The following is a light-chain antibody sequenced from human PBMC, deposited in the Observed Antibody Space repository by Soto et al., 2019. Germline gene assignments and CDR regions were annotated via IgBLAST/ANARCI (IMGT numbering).Light chain of an antibody. Sequence: QSALTQPASVSGSPGQSITLSCSGSSSDIGAYGYVSWYRHHPGKDPKLLLYEVSNRPSGVSDRFSGSKSGNTAFLTISGLQAEDEDDYYCTSYTGTLSVVFGGGTKLTVL. V-gene: IGLV2-14*01. CDR1: SSDIGAYGY. CDR2: EVS. J-gene: IGLJ2*01. CDR3: TSYTGTLSVV.